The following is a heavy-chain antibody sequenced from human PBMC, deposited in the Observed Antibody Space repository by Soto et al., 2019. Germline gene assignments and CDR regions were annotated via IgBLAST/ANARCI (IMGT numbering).Heavy chain of an antibody. V-gene: IGHV3-23*01. J-gene: IGHJ4*02. CDR3: AKQVVEGQLLSEQDY. CDR2: ISGSGGST. D-gene: IGHD2-2*01. Sequence: GGSLRLSCAASGFTFSSYAMSWVRQAPGKGLEWVSAISGSGGSTYYADSVKGRFTISRDNSKNTLYLQMNSLRAEDTAVYYCAKQVVEGQLLSEQDYWGQGTLVTVSS. CDR1: GFTFSSYA.